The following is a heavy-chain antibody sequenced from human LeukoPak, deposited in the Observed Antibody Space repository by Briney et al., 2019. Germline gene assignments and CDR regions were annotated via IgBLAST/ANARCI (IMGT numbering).Heavy chain of an antibody. J-gene: IGHJ4*02. Sequence: PSETLSLTCTVSGASISSGGYYWSWIRQHPGKALEWIGYISYSGSTYYNPPLKSRVTISVDTSKNQFSLKLNSVTAADTAVYYCAKQAVEGWYLGQFDYWGQGTLVTVSS. D-gene: IGHD2-15*01. CDR2: ISYSGST. CDR3: AKQAVEGWYLGQFDY. CDR1: GASISSGGYY. V-gene: IGHV4-31*03.